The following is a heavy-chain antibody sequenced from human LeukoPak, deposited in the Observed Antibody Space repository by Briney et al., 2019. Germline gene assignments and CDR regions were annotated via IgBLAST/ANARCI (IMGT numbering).Heavy chain of an antibody. CDR2: IIPILGIA. CDR3: ARDPAYYYDSSGSIFRDY. CDR1: GGTFSSYA. J-gene: IGHJ4*02. V-gene: IGHV1-69*04. D-gene: IGHD3-22*01. Sequence: GASVKVSCKASGGTFSSYAISWVRQAPGQGLEWMGRIIPILGIANYSQKFQGRVTITADKSTSTAYMELSSLRSEDTAVYYCARDPAYYYDSSGSIFRDYWGQGTLVTVSS.